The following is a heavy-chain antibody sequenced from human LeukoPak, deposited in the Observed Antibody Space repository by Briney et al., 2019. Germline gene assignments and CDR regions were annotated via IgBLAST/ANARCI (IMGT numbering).Heavy chain of an antibody. CDR1: GGSISSGDYY. CDR2: IYYSGST. CDR3: ARSAAGVVRFFDY. J-gene: IGHJ4*02. V-gene: IGHV4-31*03. D-gene: IGHD4-23*01. Sequence: SQTLSLTCTVSGGSISSGDYYWSWLRQHPGKGLEWIGYIYYSGSTYYNPSLKSRITISLDTSKNQFSLRLSSVTAADTAVYYCARSAAGVVRFFDYWGQGTLVTVSS.